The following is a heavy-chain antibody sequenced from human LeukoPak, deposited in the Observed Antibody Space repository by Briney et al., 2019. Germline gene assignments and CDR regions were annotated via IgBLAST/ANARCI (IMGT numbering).Heavy chain of an antibody. Sequence: GGSLRLSCTVSGFTVSINSMNWVRQAPGKGLEWVSSISSSSSYIYYAGSVKGRFTISRDNAKNSLYLQMNSLRAEDTAVYYCARDQRYNWNDVMWFDPWGQGTLVTVSS. CDR2: ISSSSSYI. D-gene: IGHD1-1*01. CDR3: ARDQRYNWNDVMWFDP. CDR1: GFTVSINS. V-gene: IGHV3-21*01. J-gene: IGHJ5*02.